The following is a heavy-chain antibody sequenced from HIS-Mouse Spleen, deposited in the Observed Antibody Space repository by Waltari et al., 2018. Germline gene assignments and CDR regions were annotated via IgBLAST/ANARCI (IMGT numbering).Heavy chain of an antibody. CDR1: CASISSSSYY. D-gene: IGHD5-18*01. CDR2: IYYSGST. V-gene: IGHV4-39*07. Sequence: QLQLQESGPGLVKPSEPLSLTCPVSCASISSSSYYWGWIRQPPGKGLEWIGSIYYSGSTYYNPSLKSRVTISVDTSKNQFSLKLSSVTAADTAVYYCASDPAWIQLWGQGTLVTVSS. J-gene: IGHJ4*02. CDR3: ASDPAWIQL.